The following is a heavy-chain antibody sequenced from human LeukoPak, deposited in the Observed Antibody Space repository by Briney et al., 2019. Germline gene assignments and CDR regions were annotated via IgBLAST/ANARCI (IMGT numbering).Heavy chain of an antibody. CDR3: AKLGMDYYGSGSPYFDY. V-gene: IGHV3-23*01. J-gene: IGHJ4*02. D-gene: IGHD3-10*01. CDR2: ISNSGGST. Sequence: GGSLRLSCAASGFSFSSYAMNWVRQAPGKGLEWVSGISNSGGSTYYADSVKGRFTISRDNSKNTLYLQMNSLRAEDTAVYYCAKLGMDYYGSGSPYFDYWGQGTLVTVSS. CDR1: GFSFSSYA.